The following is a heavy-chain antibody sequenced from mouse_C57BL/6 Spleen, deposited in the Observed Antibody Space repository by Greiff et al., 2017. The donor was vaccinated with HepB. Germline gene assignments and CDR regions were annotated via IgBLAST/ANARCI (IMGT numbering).Heavy chain of an antibody. CDR1: GYTFTSYW. J-gene: IGHJ2*01. CDR3: ARSLITTVVARY. D-gene: IGHD1-1*01. V-gene: IGHV1-53*01. Sequence: QVQLQQSGTELVKPGASVKLSCKASGYTFTSYWMHWVKQRPGQGLEWIGNINPSNGGTNYNEKFKSKATLTVDKSSSTAYMQLSSLTSEDSAVYYCARSLITTVVARYWGQGTTLTVSS. CDR2: INPSNGGT.